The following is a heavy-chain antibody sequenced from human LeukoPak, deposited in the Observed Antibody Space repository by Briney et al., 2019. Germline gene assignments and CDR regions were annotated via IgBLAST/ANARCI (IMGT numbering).Heavy chain of an antibody. D-gene: IGHD3-22*01. CDR3: AKSRSQSYYDSSGYSDY. Sequence: GGSLRLSCAASGFTFSSYAMSWVRQAPGKGLEWVSAISGSGVTTYYADSVKGRFTISRDNSKNTLYLQMNSLRAEDTAVYYCAKSRSQSYYDSSGYSDYWGQGTLVTVSS. CDR1: GFTFSSYA. CDR2: ISGSGVTT. J-gene: IGHJ4*02. V-gene: IGHV3-23*01.